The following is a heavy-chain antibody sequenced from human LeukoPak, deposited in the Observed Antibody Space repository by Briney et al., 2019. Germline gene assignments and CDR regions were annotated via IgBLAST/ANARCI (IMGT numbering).Heavy chain of an antibody. CDR1: GGTFSSYA. D-gene: IGHD5-18*01. J-gene: IGHJ3*02. CDR2: IIPIFGTA. V-gene: IGHV1-69*13. CDR3: ARGYSYGYGYAFDI. Sequence: SVKVSCKASGGTFSSYAISWVRQAPGQGLEWMGGIIPIFGTANYAQKFQGRVTITADESTSTAYMELSSLRSEDTAVYYCARGYSYGYGYAFDIWGQGTMVTVSS.